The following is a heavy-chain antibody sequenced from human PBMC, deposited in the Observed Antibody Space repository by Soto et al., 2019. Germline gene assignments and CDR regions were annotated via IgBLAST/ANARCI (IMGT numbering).Heavy chain of an antibody. J-gene: IGHJ4*02. V-gene: IGHV4-59*01. D-gene: IGHD6-13*01. CDR3: ASMGIAAASEFDY. CDR2: IYYSGST. CDR1: GGSISSYY. Sequence: SETLSLTCTVSGGSISSYYWSWIRQPPGKGLEWIGYIYYSGSTNYNPALKSRVTISVDTSKNQFSLKLSSVTAADTAVYYCASMGIAAASEFDYWGQGTPVTVSS.